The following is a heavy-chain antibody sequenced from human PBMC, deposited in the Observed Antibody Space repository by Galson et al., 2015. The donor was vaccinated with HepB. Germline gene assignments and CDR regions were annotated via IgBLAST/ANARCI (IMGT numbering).Heavy chain of an antibody. CDR1: GFTFSSYA. D-gene: IGHD3-10*01. J-gene: IGHJ6*02. V-gene: IGHV3-30*04. Sequence: SLRLSCAASGFTFSSYAMHWVRQAPGKGLEWVAVISYDGSNKYYADSVKGRFTISRDNSKNTLYLQMNSLRAEDTAVYYCARGPGLWFGDRDYYYGMDVWGQGTTVTVSS. CDR3: ARGPGLWFGDRDYYYGMDV. CDR2: ISYDGSNK.